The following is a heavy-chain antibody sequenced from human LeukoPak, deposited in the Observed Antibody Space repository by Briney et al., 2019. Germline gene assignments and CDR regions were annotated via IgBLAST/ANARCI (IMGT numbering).Heavy chain of an antibody. Sequence: ASVKVSCKASGYTFTSYYMHWVRQAPGQGLEWMGIINPSGGSTSYAQKFQGRVTMTRDMSTSIVYMELSSLRSEDTAVYYCAKGTRTEDYYDTESGAFDIWGQGTMVTVSS. CDR3: AKGTRTEDYYDTESGAFDI. V-gene: IGHV1-46*01. CDR1: GYTFTSYY. D-gene: IGHD3-22*01. J-gene: IGHJ3*02. CDR2: INPSGGST.